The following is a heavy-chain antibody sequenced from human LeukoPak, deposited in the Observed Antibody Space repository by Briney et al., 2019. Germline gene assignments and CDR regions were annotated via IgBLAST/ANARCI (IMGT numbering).Heavy chain of an antibody. Sequence: PGGSMRLSCAASGFTFSSYAMSWVRAAPGKGLEWVSAISGSGGSTCYVDSVKGRFTISRDNANNTLYLQMNSLSAEDTAVYYCAKTATYYYDSSGSVLIDYWGQGTLVTVSS. CDR2: ISGSGGST. CDR1: GFTFSSYA. CDR3: AKTATYYYDSSGSVLIDY. J-gene: IGHJ4*02. V-gene: IGHV3-23*01. D-gene: IGHD3-22*01.